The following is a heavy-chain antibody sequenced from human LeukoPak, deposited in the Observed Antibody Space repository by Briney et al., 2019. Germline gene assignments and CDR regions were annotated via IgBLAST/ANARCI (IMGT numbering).Heavy chain of an antibody. V-gene: IGHV1-2*02. Sequence: ASVKVSCKASGYTFTAFYMHWVRQAPGQGLEWMGWIKPNSAGTNYAQIIQGRVTMTRDTSISTAYMELSRLRSDDWAVYYCARVNRVGSYARHDYWGQGTLVTVSS. CDR1: GYTFTAFY. J-gene: IGHJ4*02. CDR3: ARVNRVGSYARHDY. CDR2: IKPNSAGT. D-gene: IGHD2-15*01.